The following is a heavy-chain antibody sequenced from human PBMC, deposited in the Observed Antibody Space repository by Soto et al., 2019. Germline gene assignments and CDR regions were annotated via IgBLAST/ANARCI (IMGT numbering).Heavy chain of an antibody. J-gene: IGHJ4*02. Sequence: EVQLVESGGGLVQPGGSLRLSCAASGFTFSSYWMSWVRQAPGKGLEWVANIKGDGTEIYYVDSVKGRFTISRDNAKNSLYLQMNSLRAEDTAVYYCARLVSAAANDYWGQGAPVTVSS. CDR3: ARLVSAAANDY. V-gene: IGHV3-7*04. D-gene: IGHD1-26*01. CDR1: GFTFSSYW. CDR2: IKGDGTEI.